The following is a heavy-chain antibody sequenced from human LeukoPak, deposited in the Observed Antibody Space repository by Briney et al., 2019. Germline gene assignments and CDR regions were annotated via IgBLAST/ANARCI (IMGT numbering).Heavy chain of an antibody. Sequence: APVRVSCKASGYAFTSYYMHWVRQAPGQGLEWMGIINPSGGSTSYAQKFQGRVTMTRDTSTSTVYMELSSLRSEDTAVYYCAREYYDSSGYPGRVFDIWGQGTMVTVYS. CDR1: GYAFTSYY. J-gene: IGHJ3*02. D-gene: IGHD3-22*01. CDR3: AREYYDSSGYPGRVFDI. CDR2: INPSGGST. V-gene: IGHV1-46*01.